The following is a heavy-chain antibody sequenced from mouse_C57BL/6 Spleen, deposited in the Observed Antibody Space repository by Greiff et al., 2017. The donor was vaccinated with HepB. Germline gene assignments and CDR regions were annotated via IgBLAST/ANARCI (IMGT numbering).Heavy chain of an antibody. J-gene: IGHJ4*01. CDR1: GFSFTSYG. V-gene: IGHV2-2*01. D-gene: IGHD1-1*01. Sequence: VQLQQSGPGLVQPSQSLSITCTVSGFSFTSYGVHWVRQSPGKGLEWLGVIWSGGSTDYNAAFISRLSISKDNSKSQVFFKMNSLQADDTAIYYCASITTVSMDYWGQGTSVTVSS. CDR3: ASITTVSMDY. CDR2: IWSGGST.